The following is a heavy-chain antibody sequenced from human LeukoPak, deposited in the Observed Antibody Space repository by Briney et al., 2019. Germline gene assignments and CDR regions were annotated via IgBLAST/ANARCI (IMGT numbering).Heavy chain of an antibody. CDR2: ISSSSSYI. V-gene: IGHV3-21*01. Sequence: GGSLRLSCAASGFTFSSYSMNWVRQAPGKGLEWVSSISSSSSYIYYADSVKGRFTISRDNAKNSLYLQMNSLRAEDTAVYYCARARIAAVVELDYWGQGTLVTVSS. CDR3: ARARIAAVVELDY. J-gene: IGHJ4*02. CDR1: GFTFSSYS. D-gene: IGHD6-13*01.